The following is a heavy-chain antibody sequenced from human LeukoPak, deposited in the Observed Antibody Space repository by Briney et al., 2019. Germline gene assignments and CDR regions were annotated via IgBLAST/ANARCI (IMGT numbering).Heavy chain of an antibody. CDR3: AKANEVLKIYYGMDV. V-gene: IGHV3-30*18. J-gene: IGHJ6*02. D-gene: IGHD4/OR15-4a*01. CDR2: ISYDGSNK. Sequence: GGSLRLSCAASGFTFSSYGMHWVRQAPGKGLEWVAVISYDGSNKYYADSVKGRFTISRDNSKNTLYLQMNSLRAEDTAVYYCAKANEVLKIYYGMDVWGQGTTVTVSS. CDR1: GFTFSSYG.